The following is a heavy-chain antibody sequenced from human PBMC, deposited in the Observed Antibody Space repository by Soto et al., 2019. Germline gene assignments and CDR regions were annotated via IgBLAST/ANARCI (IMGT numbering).Heavy chain of an antibody. CDR1: GFTFSSSA. D-gene: IGHD3-22*01. Sequence: PGGSLRLSCAASGFTFSSSAMSWVRQAPGKGLEWVSAISGSGGSTYYADSVKGRFTISRDNSKNTLYLQMNSLRAEDTAVYYCAKSGITMIVVVTDFDYWGQGTLVTVSS. CDR2: ISGSGGST. CDR3: AKSGITMIVVVTDFDY. J-gene: IGHJ4*02. V-gene: IGHV3-23*01.